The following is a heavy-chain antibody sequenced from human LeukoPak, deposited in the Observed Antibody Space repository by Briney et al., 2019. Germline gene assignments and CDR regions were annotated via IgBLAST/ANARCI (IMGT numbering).Heavy chain of an antibody. CDR3: AKSTMIVVDPDAFDI. Sequence: GGSLRLSCAASGFTFSSYAMSWVRQAPGKGLEWVSAISGSGGSTYYADSVKGRFTISRDNSKNTLCLQMNSLRAEDTAVYYCAKSTMIVVDPDAFDIWGQGTMVTVSS. J-gene: IGHJ3*02. CDR2: ISGSGGST. CDR1: GFTFSSYA. D-gene: IGHD3-22*01. V-gene: IGHV3-23*01.